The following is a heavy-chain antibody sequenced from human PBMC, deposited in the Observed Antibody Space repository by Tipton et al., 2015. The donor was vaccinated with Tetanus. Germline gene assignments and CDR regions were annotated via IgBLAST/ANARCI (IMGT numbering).Heavy chain of an antibody. Sequence: LRLSCTVSGGSISTRNYFWGWIRQALGKGLEWIGNIYYSGSTDYNPSLKSRVAISVDTSKNQFSLKLSSVTAADTAVYYCARTWGVWVTSIDAFISGAKGQRSPSLQ. CDR3: ARTWGVWVTSIDAFIS. CDR2: IYYSGST. D-gene: IGHD3-16*01. J-gene: IGHJ3*02. V-gene: IGHV4-39*01. CDR1: GGSISTRNYF.